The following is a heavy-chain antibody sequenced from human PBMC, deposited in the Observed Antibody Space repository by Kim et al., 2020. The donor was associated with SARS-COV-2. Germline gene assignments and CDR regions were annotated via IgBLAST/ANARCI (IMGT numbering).Heavy chain of an antibody. CDR3: AKGPRSGPGGLDY. Sequence: YGAAVQGRSTIPRDNSKNTLYVQMNSMRAGDTAGYYCAKGPRSGPGGLDYWGQGTLVTVSS. D-gene: IGHD3-10*01. J-gene: IGHJ4*02. V-gene: IGHV3-23*01.